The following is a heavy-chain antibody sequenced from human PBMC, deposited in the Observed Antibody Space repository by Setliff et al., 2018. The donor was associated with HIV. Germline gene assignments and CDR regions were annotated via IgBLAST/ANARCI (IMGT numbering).Heavy chain of an antibody. V-gene: IGHV4-39*07. CDR2: IDHTGSA. J-gene: IGHJ4*02. Sequence: SETLSLTCTVSGDYIGSRAYYWTWIRQSPHKGLEWVGEIDHTGSAYYNPSLTSRVTISVDTSKNRFSLELSSVTAADTALYYCARGPRVSAAVVETPSAYWGQGTRVTVSS. CDR1: GDYIGSRAYY. CDR3: ARGPRVSAAVVETPSAY. D-gene: IGHD6-19*01.